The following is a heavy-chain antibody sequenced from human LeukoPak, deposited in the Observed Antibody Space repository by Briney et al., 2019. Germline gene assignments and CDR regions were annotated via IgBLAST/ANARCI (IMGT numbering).Heavy chain of an antibody. CDR3: ARDPYGEGWFDP. J-gene: IGHJ5*02. Sequence: PGGSLRLSCAASGFTFSRYWMHWVRQAPGQGLVWVSRINSDGSTTNYADSVKGRFTISRDNAKNTLYLQMNSLRAEDTAVYYCARDPYGEGWFDPWGQGTLVTVSS. V-gene: IGHV3-74*01. CDR1: GFTFSRYW. CDR2: INSDGSTT. D-gene: IGHD4-17*01.